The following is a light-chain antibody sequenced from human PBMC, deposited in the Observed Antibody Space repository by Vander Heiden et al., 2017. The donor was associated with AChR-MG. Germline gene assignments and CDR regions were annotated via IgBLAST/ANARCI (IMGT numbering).Light chain of an antibody. CDR2: GTS. V-gene: IGKV3-20*01. J-gene: IGKJ2*01. Sequence: EIVLTQSPGTLSLSPGERATLSCRASQSVDSSYLAWYQQTPGRASRLLIYGTSSRAAGIPDRFSGSGSGTDFTLTISRLEPEDFAVYYCQQYGNSMYTFGQGTNLEIK. CDR1: QSVDSSY. CDR3: QQYGNSMYT.